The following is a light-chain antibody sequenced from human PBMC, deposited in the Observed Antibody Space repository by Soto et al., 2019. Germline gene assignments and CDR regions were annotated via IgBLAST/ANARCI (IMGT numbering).Light chain of an antibody. J-gene: IGLJ1*01. CDR3: CSYAGSHSYV. CDR1: NTDVGGYDR. V-gene: IGLV2-11*01. Sequence: QSVLTQPASVSGSPGQSITISCTGTNTDVGGYDRVSWYQHHPGKAPKMLIFEVFNRPSGISDRFSGSKSGDTASLTISGLQAEDDSDYYCCSYAGSHSYVFGTGTKV. CDR2: EVF.